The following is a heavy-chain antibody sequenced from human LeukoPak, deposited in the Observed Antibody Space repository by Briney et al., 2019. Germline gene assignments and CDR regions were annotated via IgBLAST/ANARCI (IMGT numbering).Heavy chain of an antibody. V-gene: IGHV5-51*01. CDR2: IYPGDSDT. CDR3: ARPKQQLEPGGDY. J-gene: IGHJ4*02. Sequence: GESLKISCKGSGYSVTSYWIGWVRQMPGKGLEWMGIIYPGDSDTRYSPSFQVQVTISADKSISTAYLQWSSLKASDTAMYYCARPKQQLEPGGDYWGQGTLVTVSS. CDR1: GYSVTSYW. D-gene: IGHD6-13*01.